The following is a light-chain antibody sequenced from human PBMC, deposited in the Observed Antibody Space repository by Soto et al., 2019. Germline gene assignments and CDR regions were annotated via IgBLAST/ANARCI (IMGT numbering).Light chain of an antibody. CDR3: CSYAGSSTFLYV. V-gene: IGLV2-23*02. J-gene: IGLJ1*01. Sequence: QSALPHPASVSGAPGQWITISSTGTSSDVGSYNLVSWYQQHPGKAPKLMIYEVSKRPSGVSNRFSGSKSGNTASLTISGLQAEDEADYYCCSYAGSSTFLYVFGTGTKVTVL. CDR1: SSDVGSYNL. CDR2: EVS.